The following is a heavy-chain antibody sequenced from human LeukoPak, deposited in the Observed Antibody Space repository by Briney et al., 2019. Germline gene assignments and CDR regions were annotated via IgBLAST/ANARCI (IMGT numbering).Heavy chain of an antibody. CDR3: ARDGYYDSSGLVAFDI. Sequence: SETLSVTCTVSGGSISSYYWSCIRQPPGKGLERIGNIYYSGSTNYNPSLKSRVTISVDTSKNQFSLKLSSVTAADTAVYYCARDGYYDSSGLVAFDIRGQGTMVTVSS. CDR1: GGSISSYY. J-gene: IGHJ3*02. D-gene: IGHD3-22*01. CDR2: IYYSGST. V-gene: IGHV4-59*01.